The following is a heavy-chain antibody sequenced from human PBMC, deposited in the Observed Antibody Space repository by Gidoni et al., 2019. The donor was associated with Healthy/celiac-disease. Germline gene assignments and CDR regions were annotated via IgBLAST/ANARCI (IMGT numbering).Heavy chain of an antibody. D-gene: IGHD6-19*01. CDR3: AKGGKQWLVPDYYGMDV. CDR2: ISGSGGST. CDR1: GFTFSSYA. Sequence: EVQLLESGGGLVQPGGSLRLSCAASGFTFSSYAMSWVRQAPGKGLEWVSAISGSGGSTDYADSVKGRFTISRDNSKNTLYLQMNSLRAEDTAVYYCAKGGKQWLVPDYYGMDVWGQGTTVTVSS. J-gene: IGHJ6*02. V-gene: IGHV3-23*01.